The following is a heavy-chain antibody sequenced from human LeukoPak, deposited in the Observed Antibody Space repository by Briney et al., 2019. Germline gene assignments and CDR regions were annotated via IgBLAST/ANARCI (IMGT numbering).Heavy chain of an antibody. CDR2: INHSGST. CDR1: GGSFSGYY. V-gene: IGHV4-34*01. D-gene: IGHD3-22*01. CDR3: ARARAMIRSWFDP. Sequence: PSETLSLTCAVYGGSFSGYYWSWIRQPPGKGLEWIGEINHSGSTNYNPSLKSRVTISVDTSKNQFSLKLSSVTAADTAVYYCARARAMIRSWFDPWGQGTLVTVSS. J-gene: IGHJ5*02.